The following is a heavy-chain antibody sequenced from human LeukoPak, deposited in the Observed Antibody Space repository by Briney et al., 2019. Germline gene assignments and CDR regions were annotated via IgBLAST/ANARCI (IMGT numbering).Heavy chain of an antibody. CDR2: IYYTGSI. J-gene: IGHJ4*02. CDR1: GGSISSGGYY. D-gene: IGHD3-22*01. V-gene: IGHV4-31*03. CDR3: ARGPYDSSGYCFDY. Sequence: SETLSLTCTVSGGSISSGGYYWSWIRQHPGKGLEWIGYIYYTGSINYNPSLKSRVTISVDTSKSQFSLKLNSVTAADTAVYYCARGPYDSSGYCFDYWGQGILVTVSS.